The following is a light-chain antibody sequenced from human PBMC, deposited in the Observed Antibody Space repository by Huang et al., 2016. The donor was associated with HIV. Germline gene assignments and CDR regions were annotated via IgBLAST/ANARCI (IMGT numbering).Light chain of an antibody. J-gene: IGKJ4*01. CDR1: QNIGTY. V-gene: IGKV3-11*01. CDR2: DAS. CDR3: QQRSNWPLT. Sequence: EIVLTQSPVTLSLSPGKRATFSCRASQNIGTYLAWYQHNPGQATRRRVYDASIRATDIPARFIGSGSGTDFTLTINSREPEDFAVYYCQQRSNWPLTFGGGTKLEIK.